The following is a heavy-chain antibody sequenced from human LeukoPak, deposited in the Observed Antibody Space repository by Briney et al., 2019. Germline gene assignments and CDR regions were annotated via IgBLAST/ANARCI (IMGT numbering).Heavy chain of an antibody. V-gene: IGHV1-18*04. CDR1: GYTFTCYG. J-gene: IGHJ4*02. D-gene: IGHD6-13*01. Sequence: ASVKVSCKASGYTFTCYGISWVRQAPGQGLEWTGWISGYNGNTNYAQKVQGRVTMTTDTSTSTAYMELRSLRSDDTAVYYCARGGRATAAAGPVFDYWGQGTLVTVSS. CDR3: ARGGRATAAAGPVFDY. CDR2: ISGYNGNT.